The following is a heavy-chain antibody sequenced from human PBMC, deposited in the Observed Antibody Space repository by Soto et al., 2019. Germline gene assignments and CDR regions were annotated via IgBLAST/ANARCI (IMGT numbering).Heavy chain of an antibody. Sequence: PGGSLRLSCAASGSTFSNYWMHWVRQSPGKGLVWVSRINSDETITSYADSVKGRFTISRDNAKNTLYLQMSSLRVEDTALYYCVCFECGRTAVVTAMEANDYWGQGTLVTVSS. CDR1: GSTFSNYW. D-gene: IGHD2-21*02. CDR2: INSDETIT. CDR3: VCFECGRTAVVTAMEANDY. J-gene: IGHJ4*02. V-gene: IGHV3-74*01.